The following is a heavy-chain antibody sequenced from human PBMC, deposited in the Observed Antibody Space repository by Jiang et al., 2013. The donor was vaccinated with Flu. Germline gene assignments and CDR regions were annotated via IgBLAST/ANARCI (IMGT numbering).Heavy chain of an antibody. CDR1: GGSISSSSYY. V-gene: IGHV4-39*07. CDR2: IYYSGST. CDR3: ARLPIWSGYYAFDY. Sequence: GSGLVKPSETLSLTCTVSGGSISSSSYYWGWIRQPPGKGLEWIGSIYYSGSTYYNPSLKSRVTISVDTSKNQFSLKLSSVTAADTAVYYCARLPIWSGYYAFDYWGQGTLVTVSS. D-gene: IGHD3-3*01. J-gene: IGHJ4*02.